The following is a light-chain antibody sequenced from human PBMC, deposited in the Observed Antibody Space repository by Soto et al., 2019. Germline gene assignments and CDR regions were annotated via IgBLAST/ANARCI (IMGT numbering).Light chain of an antibody. CDR1: SSDVGAYNY. J-gene: IGLJ1*01. Sequence: QSALTQPASVSGSPGQSITISCTGTSSDVGAYNYVSWYQQHPGKAPKLMNYDVSNRPSGISNRFSGSKSGNTASLTISGLQAEDEADYYCSSYTSRSTPYVFGTGTKLTVL. CDR3: SSYTSRSTPYV. CDR2: DVS. V-gene: IGLV2-14*01.